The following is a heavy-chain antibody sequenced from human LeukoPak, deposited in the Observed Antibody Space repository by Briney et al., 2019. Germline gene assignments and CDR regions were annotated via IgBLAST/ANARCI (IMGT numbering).Heavy chain of an antibody. D-gene: IGHD6-13*01. CDR1: GFTVSSYG. CDR3: ASGLAAAGKTNWFDP. Sequence: AGTLRRSGAASGFTVSSYGMHWLRQAPGKGREYVLGISSNGGSTYHANSVKGRFTISRDNSKNTLYLQMGSLRVEDMAVYYCASGLAAAGKTNWFDPWGQGTLVTVSS. J-gene: IGHJ5*02. V-gene: IGHV3-64*01. CDR2: ISSNGGST.